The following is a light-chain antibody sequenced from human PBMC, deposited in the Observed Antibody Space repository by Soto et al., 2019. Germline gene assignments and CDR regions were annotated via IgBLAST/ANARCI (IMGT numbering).Light chain of an antibody. Sequence: QSVLTQPASVSGSPGQSITISCTGTSSDVGSYSLVSWYQQHPGKAPKLMIYEGSKRPSGVSNRFSGSKSGNTASLTISGLQAEDEADYYCCSYAGRSTYVFGTGTKVTVL. V-gene: IGLV2-23*01. CDR1: SSDVGSYSL. CDR3: CSYAGRSTYV. J-gene: IGLJ1*01. CDR2: EGS.